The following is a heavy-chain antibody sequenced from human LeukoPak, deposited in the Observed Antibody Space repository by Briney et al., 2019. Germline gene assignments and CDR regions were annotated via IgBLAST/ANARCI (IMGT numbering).Heavy chain of an antibody. D-gene: IGHD3-10*01. CDR2: ISHSGGTT. CDR3: ARELAGHYYGSGSSFDY. Sequence: GGSLRLSCAASGFTFSSYAMSWVGPAPGKGLEWVSAISHSGGTTHYTDSVQGRFSISRDNSRNTLYLQMNSLRAEDTAVYYCARELAGHYYGSGSSFDYWGQGTLVTVSS. J-gene: IGHJ4*02. V-gene: IGHV3-23*01. CDR1: GFTFSSYA.